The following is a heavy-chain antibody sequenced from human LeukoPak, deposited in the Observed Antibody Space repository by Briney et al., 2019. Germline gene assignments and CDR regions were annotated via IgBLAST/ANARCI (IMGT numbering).Heavy chain of an antibody. D-gene: IGHD2-21*02. CDR3: ARGGDFSGDY. Sequence: PGGSLRLSCKTSGFTFSTYWMSWVRQAPGKGLEWVANIHPEGNEKYHVDSVKGRFTISRDNAKNSLYLQMNSLRVEDTAVYYCARGGDFSGDYWGQGSLVTVSS. J-gene: IGHJ4*02. CDR1: GFTFSTYW. V-gene: IGHV3-7*04. CDR2: IHPEGNEK.